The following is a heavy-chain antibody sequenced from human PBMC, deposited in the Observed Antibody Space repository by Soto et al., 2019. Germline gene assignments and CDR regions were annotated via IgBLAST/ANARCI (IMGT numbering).Heavy chain of an antibody. J-gene: IGHJ4*02. CDR3: ARYFTNSWYFDY. Sequence: GESLKISCKGSGYTFTTYWIGWVRQMPGKGLGWMGMIYPGDSDTRYSPSFQGQVTISADKSISTAYLHWSRLEASDTAMYYCARYFTNSWYFDYWGQGTLVTVSS. D-gene: IGHD6-13*01. CDR1: GYTFTTYW. V-gene: IGHV5-51*01. CDR2: IYPGDSDT.